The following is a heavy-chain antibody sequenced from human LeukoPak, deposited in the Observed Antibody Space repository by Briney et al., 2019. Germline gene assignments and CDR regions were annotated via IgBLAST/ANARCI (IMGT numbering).Heavy chain of an antibody. CDR1: GYTFTSYD. Sequence: ASVKVSCKASGYTFTSYDINWVRQATGQGLEWMGWMNPNSGNTGYALKFQGRVTMTRNTSISTAYMELSSLRSEDTAVYYCARGQGGYDSSYYYGMDVWGQGTTVTVSS. D-gene: IGHD5-12*01. CDR2: MNPNSGNT. V-gene: IGHV1-8*01. J-gene: IGHJ6*02. CDR3: ARGQGGYDSSYYYGMDV.